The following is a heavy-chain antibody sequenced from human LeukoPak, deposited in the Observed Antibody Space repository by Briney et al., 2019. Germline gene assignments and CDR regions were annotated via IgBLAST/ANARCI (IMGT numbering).Heavy chain of an antibody. D-gene: IGHD3-22*01. CDR2: IIPIFGTA. J-gene: IGHJ4*02. CDR1: GGTFSSYA. CDR3: EYYRDSSGYYTDYIDY. V-gene: IGHV1-69*01. Sequence: ASVKVSCKASGGTFSSYAISWVRQAPGQGPEWMGGIIPIFGTANYAQKFQGRDTITADESTSTAYMELSSLRSEDTAVYYCEYYRDSSGYYTDYIDYWGQGTLVTVSS.